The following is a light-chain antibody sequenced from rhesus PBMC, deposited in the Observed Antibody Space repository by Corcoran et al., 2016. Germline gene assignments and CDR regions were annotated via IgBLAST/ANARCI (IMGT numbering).Light chain of an antibody. CDR2: QVS. V-gene: IGKV2S8*01. Sequence: DVVMTQSPLSLPVTPGQPASISCRSSQSLVHSDGKTYLNWVQQKPGQPPRRLIYQVSNRDPGVPDRFSGSGAGTDFTRKISRVRAEDVVVSNCVQGTNVPTFGGGTKVEIK. J-gene: IGKJ4*01. CDR1: QSLVHSDGKTY. CDR3: VQGTNVPT.